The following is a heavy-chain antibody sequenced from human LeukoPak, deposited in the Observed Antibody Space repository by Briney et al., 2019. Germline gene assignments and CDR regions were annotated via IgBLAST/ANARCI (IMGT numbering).Heavy chain of an antibody. CDR3: AIGGKWFRSYYYYMDV. D-gene: IGHD3-10*01. CDR1: GGSINDYY. V-gene: IGHV4-4*07. CDR2: IYSSGST. Sequence: SETLSLTCNVSGGSINDYYWSWIRQSAGRGLEWLGRIYSSGSTNDNPSFKRRVTMSVDTSANQVSLKLLSVTAADTGVYFCAIGGKWFRSYYYYMDVWGEGTMVTVSS. J-gene: IGHJ6*03.